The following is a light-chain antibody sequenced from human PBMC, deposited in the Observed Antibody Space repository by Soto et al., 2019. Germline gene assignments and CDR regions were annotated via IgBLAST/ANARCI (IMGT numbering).Light chain of an antibody. J-gene: IGLJ3*02. V-gene: IGLV2-8*01. Sequence: QSALTQPPSASGSPGQSVTISCTGTSSDVGAYKYVSWYQQYPGKAPKLMIYEVTKRPSGVPDRFSGSKSGNTASLTVSGLQAEDEAYYYCTSCGGTVIWVFSGGTKLTVL. CDR2: EVT. CDR3: TSCGGTVIWV. CDR1: SSDVGAYKY.